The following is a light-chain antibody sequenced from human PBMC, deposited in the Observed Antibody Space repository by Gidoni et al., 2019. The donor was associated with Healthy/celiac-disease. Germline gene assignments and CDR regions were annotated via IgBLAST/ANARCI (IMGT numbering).Light chain of an antibody. Sequence: DIVMTQSPLSLPVTPGEPASISCRSSPSLLHSNGYNYLDWYLQKPGQSPQLLIYLGSNRASGVPDRFSGSGSGTDFTLKISRVEAEDVGVYYCMQALQTPELTFGGGTKVEIK. CDR2: LGS. CDR3: MQALQTPELT. V-gene: IGKV2-28*01. J-gene: IGKJ4*01. CDR1: PSLLHSNGYNY.